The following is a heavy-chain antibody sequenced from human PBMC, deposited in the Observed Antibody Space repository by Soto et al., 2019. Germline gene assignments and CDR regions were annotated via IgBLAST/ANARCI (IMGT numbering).Heavy chain of an antibody. CDR1: GFTFSTYA. CDR2: IGGSGGIT. Sequence: PGGSLRLSCAASGFTFSTYAMSWVRQAPGKGLEWVSGIGGSGGITYYADSVKGRFTISRDNSKNTLYLQMNSLRAEDKAVYYCAKGQGLLLLYAIASWGQGTLVTVSS. CDR3: AKGQGLLLLYAIAS. D-gene: IGHD2-8*01. J-gene: IGHJ4*02. V-gene: IGHV3-23*01.